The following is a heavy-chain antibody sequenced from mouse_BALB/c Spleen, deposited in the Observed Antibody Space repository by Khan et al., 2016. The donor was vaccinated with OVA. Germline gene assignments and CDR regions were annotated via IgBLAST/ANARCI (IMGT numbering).Heavy chain of an antibody. D-gene: IGHD2-14*01. V-gene: IGHV3-8*02. Sequence: EVQLVESGPSLVKPSQTLSLTCSVTGDSITSGYWCWIRKFPGNKLEYMGYILYSGSTYYNPSLNSRISITRHTYQNQSYLQLNSVTTEDTATYYCARSTCRYAFAYGGQGTLVTVSA. CDR2: ILYSGST. J-gene: IGHJ3*01. CDR1: GDSITSGY. CDR3: ARSTCRYAFAY.